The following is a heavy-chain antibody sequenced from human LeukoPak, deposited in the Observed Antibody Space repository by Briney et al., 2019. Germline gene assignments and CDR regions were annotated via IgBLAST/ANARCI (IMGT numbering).Heavy chain of an antibody. V-gene: IGHV4-34*01. CDR1: GGSFSGYY. CDR2: INHSGST. Sequence: SGTLSLTCAVYGGSFSGYYWSWIRQPPGKGLGWIGEINHSGSTNYNPSLKSRVTISVDTSKNQFSLKLSSVTAADTAVYYCARGLMVRGIGYYFDYWGQGTLVTVSS. J-gene: IGHJ4*02. CDR3: ARGLMVRGIGYYFDY. D-gene: IGHD3-10*01.